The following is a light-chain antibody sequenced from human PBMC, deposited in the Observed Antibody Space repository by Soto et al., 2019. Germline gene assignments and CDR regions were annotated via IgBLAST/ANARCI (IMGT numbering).Light chain of an antibody. CDR1: QGISSW. J-gene: IGKJ4*01. Sequence: DLQVTQSPSSVSASVGDRVTITCRASQGISSWLAWYQQKPRKAPKLLIYAASSLQSGVPSRFSGRGSGAAFTLNITRLQPEQFTTYYSQQANSFPLTVGGGTKVEIK. CDR3: QQANSFPLT. V-gene: IGKV1-12*01. CDR2: AAS.